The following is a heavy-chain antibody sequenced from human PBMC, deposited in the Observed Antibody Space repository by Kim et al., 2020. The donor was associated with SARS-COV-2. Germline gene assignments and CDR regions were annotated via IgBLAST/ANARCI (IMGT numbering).Heavy chain of an antibody. CDR3: AKDIFLCSGYDCVDYYYGMDV. V-gene: IGHV3-43*01. Sequence: GGSLRLSCAASGFTFDDYTMHWVRQAPGKGLEWVSLISWDGGSTYYADSVKGRFTISRDNSKNSLYLQMNSLRTEDTALYYCAKDIFLCSGYDCVDYYYGMDVWGQGTTVTVSS. CDR2: ISWDGGST. CDR1: GFTFDDYT. D-gene: IGHD5-12*01. J-gene: IGHJ6*02.